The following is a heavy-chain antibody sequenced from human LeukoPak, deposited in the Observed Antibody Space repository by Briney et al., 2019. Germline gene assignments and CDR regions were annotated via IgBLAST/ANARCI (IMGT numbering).Heavy chain of an antibody. CDR3: AKGATMVRGVTTLFLRVYFPFDY. V-gene: IGHV3-23*01. CDR1: GFTFSSYA. D-gene: IGHD3-10*01. CDR2: ISGSGGST. Sequence: GSLRLSCAASGFTFSSYAMSWVRQAPGKGLEWVSAISGSGGSTYYADSVKGRFTISRDNSKNTLYLQMNSLSAEDTAVYYCAKGATMVRGVTTLFLRVYFPFDYWGQGTLVTVSS. J-gene: IGHJ4*02.